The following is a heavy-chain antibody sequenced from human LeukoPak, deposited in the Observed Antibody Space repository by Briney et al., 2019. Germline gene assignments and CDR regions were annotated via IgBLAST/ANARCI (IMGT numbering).Heavy chain of an antibody. V-gene: IGHV3-23*01. CDR3: AKETCSSTSCYEGDYYYYGMDV. Sequence: GASLRLSCAASGFTFSSYAMSWVRQAPGKGLEWVSAISGSGGSTYYAVSVKGRFTISRDNSKNTLYLQMNSLRAEDTAVYYCAKETCSSTSCYEGDYYYYGMDVWGQGTTVTVSS. D-gene: IGHD2-2*01. CDR2: ISGSGGST. J-gene: IGHJ6*02. CDR1: GFTFSSYA.